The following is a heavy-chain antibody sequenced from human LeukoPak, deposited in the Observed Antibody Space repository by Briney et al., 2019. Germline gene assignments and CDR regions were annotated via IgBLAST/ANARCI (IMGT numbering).Heavy chain of an antibody. CDR1: GFTVSSNY. J-gene: IGHJ4*02. CDR3: AKGLHYNILTGFRRDYFFDS. Sequence: GGSLRLSCVVSGFTVSSNYMTWVRQAPGKGLDWVSFIRYDGRNKYYADSVKGRFTISRDNSKNTLYLQMNSLRAEDTAIYYCAKGLHYNILTGFRRDYFFDSWGQGTLVTVSS. D-gene: IGHD3-9*01. V-gene: IGHV3-30*02. CDR2: IRYDGRNK.